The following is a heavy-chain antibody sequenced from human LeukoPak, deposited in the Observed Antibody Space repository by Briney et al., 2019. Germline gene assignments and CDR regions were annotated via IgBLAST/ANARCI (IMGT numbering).Heavy chain of an antibody. V-gene: IGHV3-64D*06. D-gene: IGHD3-22*01. CDR1: GFTFSSYA. CDR3: VKGGYYDSSGSVDY. Sequence: PGGSLRLSCSASGFTFSSYAMHWVRQAPGKGLEYVSAISSNGGSTYYADSVKGRFTISRDNSKNTLYLQMSSLRAEDTAVYYCVKGGYYDSSGSVDYWGQGTLVTVSS. J-gene: IGHJ4*02. CDR2: ISSNGGST.